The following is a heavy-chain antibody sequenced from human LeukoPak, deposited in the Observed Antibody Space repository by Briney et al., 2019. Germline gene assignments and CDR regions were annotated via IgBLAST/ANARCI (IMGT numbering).Heavy chain of an antibody. V-gene: IGHV3-7*01. CDR3: ARGGAARPDF. Sequence: GGSLRLSCRASGFTFGDYTMSWVRQTPGKGLEWVAKIKADGGEKDHVASVKGRFTISRDNAKNSLYLQMNSLRVEDTAVYYCARGGAARPDFWGQGTLVTVSS. CDR2: IKADGGEK. J-gene: IGHJ4*02. D-gene: IGHD6-6*01. CDR1: GFTFGDYT.